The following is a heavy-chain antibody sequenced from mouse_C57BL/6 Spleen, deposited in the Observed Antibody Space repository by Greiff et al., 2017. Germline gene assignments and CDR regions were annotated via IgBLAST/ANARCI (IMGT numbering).Heavy chain of an antibody. CDR3: ARSGGYDYEGAMDD. J-gene: IGHJ4*01. Sequence: QVQLQQSGAELARPGASVKLSCKASGYTFTSYGISWVKQRTGQGLEWIGEIYPRSGNTYYNEKFKGKATLTADKSSSTAYMELRSLTSEDSAVYFCARSGGYDYEGAMDDWGQGTSVTVSS. D-gene: IGHD2-4*01. CDR1: GYTFTSYG. V-gene: IGHV1-81*01. CDR2: IYPRSGNT.